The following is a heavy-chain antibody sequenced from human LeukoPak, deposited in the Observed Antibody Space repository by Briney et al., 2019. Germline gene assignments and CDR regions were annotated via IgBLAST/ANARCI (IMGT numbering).Heavy chain of an antibody. Sequence: AGGSLRLSCAASGFTFSSYAMSWVRQAPGKGLEWVSAISGSGGSTYYADSVKGRFTISRDNSKNTLYLQMNSLRAEDTAVYYCAKDLGYCSSTSCYGNSFDYWGQGTLVTVSS. CDR2: ISGSGGST. V-gene: IGHV3-23*01. CDR3: AKDLGYCSSTSCYGNSFDY. D-gene: IGHD2-2*01. J-gene: IGHJ4*02. CDR1: GFTFSSYA.